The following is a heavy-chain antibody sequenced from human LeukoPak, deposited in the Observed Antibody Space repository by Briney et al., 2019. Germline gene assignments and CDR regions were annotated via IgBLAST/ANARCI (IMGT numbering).Heavy chain of an antibody. D-gene: IGHD2-2*01. CDR1: GGSISSSGYY. CDR3: ARLGYCSSASCGPLDY. J-gene: IGHJ4*02. Sequence: SETLSLTCTVSGGSISSSGYYWGWIRQPPGKGLEWIGNIYYSGSTYYDPSLKSRVTISVDTSKNHFSLKLNSVTAADTALYYCARLGYCSSASCGPLDYWGQGTLVTVSS. CDR2: IYYSGST. V-gene: IGHV4-39*02.